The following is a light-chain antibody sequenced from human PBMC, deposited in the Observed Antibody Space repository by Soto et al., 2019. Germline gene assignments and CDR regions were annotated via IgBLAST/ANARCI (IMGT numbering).Light chain of an antibody. J-gene: IGKJ4*01. V-gene: IGKV1D-12*01. CDR1: QFISTW. CDR3: QQADSFPLT. CDR2: AAT. Sequence: DLQVTQSPSSVSASVGDRVTITCRASQFISTWLAWYQQKPGEAPKLLIFAATRLHSGVPSRFSGSGSGTDFTLTISSLQPEDVATYYCQQADSFPLTFGGGTKVDIK.